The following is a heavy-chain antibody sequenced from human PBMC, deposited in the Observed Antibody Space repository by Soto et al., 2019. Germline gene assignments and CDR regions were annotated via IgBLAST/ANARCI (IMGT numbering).Heavy chain of an antibody. CDR1: GGTLSSYT. V-gene: IGHV1-69*01. D-gene: IGHD1-26*01. CDR2: IIPLFGTA. Sequence: QVQLVQSGAEVKKPGSSVKISCKASGGTLSSYTFSWVRQVPGQDLEWMGGIIPLFGTADYAQRFQDRLTITADQSTSTAYMELSSLRSEDTAVYYCAREGFSGSYFPNWGQGTLVTVSS. J-gene: IGHJ1*01. CDR3: AREGFSGSYFPN.